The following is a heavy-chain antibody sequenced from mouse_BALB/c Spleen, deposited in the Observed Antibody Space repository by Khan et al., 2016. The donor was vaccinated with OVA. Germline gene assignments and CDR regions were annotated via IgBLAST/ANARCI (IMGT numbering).Heavy chain of an antibody. J-gene: IGHJ3*01. D-gene: IGHD1-1*01. Sequence: QVQLQQPVPELVNPGASLKVSCKASGYTFTDYIIGWVKQSTRQGLEWIGDIFPESGTTYYNEKFKDKATLTADKSSNTAYMQLSSLTSEDSAVYCCARGGYSVVAYWGQGTLVTVSA. CDR3: ARGGYSVVAY. V-gene: IGHV1-77*01. CDR2: IFPESGTT. CDR1: GYTFTDYI.